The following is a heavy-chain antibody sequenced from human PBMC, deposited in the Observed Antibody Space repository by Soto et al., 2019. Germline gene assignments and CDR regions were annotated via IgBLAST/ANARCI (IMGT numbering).Heavy chain of an antibody. Sequence: RASVEVSCKASGYTFTSYAMHWVRQAPGQRLEWMGWINAGNGNTKYSQKFQGRVTITRDTSASTAYMELSSLRSEDTAVYYCARRIAVALDAFDIWGQGTMVTVSS. CDR2: INAGNGNT. CDR3: ARRIAVALDAFDI. CDR1: GYTFTSYA. D-gene: IGHD6-19*01. V-gene: IGHV1-3*01. J-gene: IGHJ3*02.